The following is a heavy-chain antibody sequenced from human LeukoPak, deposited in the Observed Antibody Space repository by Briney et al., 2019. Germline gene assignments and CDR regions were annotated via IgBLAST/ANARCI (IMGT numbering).Heavy chain of an antibody. CDR3: ARWWEQAYYSDY. Sequence: PSETLSLTCAVYGGSFSGYYWSWIRQPPGKGLEWIGEINHSGSTNYNPSLKSRVTISVDTSKNQFSLKLSSVTAADTAVYYCARWWEQAYYSDYWGQGTLVTVSS. D-gene: IGHD1-26*01. V-gene: IGHV4-34*01. J-gene: IGHJ4*02. CDR2: INHSGST. CDR1: GGSFSGYY.